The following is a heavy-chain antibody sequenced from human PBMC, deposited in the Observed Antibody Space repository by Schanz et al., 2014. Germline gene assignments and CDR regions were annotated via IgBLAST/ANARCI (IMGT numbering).Heavy chain of an antibody. J-gene: IGHJ6*02. V-gene: IGHV1-18*01. CDR3: ARHRFGVFYYGLDV. Sequence: QVQLVQSGAEVKKPGASVKVSCKTSGYTFSSYGITWVRQAPGQGLEWMGWISPYNGNTNYAPKVQGRVIMSTDRSSSTAYLELRSLTSDDSAIYYCARHRFGVFYYGLDVWGQGTTILVSS. CDR1: GYTFSSYG. D-gene: IGHD3-10*01. CDR2: ISPYNGNT.